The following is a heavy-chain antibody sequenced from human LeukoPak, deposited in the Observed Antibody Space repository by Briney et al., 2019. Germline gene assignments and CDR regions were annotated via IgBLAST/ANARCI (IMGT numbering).Heavy chain of an antibody. J-gene: IGHJ3*02. CDR3: ARVSRNAFDI. Sequence: SETLSLTCAVYGGSFSGYYWSWIRQPPGKGLEWIGEVNHSGSTNYNPSLKSRVTISVDTSKNQFSLKLSSVTAADTAVYYCARVSRNAFDIWGQGTMVTVSS. D-gene: IGHD3-16*02. CDR2: VNHSGST. CDR1: GGSFSGYY. V-gene: IGHV4-34*09.